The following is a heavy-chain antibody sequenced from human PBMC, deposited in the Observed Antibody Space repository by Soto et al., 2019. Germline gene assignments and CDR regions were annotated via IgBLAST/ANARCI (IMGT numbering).Heavy chain of an antibody. CDR1: GYTFTSVG. J-gene: IGHJ4*02. CDR2: ITTYNDNT. V-gene: IGHV1-18*01. D-gene: IGHD4-17*01. Sequence: QVQLVQSGAEVKKPGASVKVSCKGSGYTFTSVGITWVRQAPGQGLEWMGWITTYNDNTNYAQKFQGRVTMTTDTSTSTAYMELRSLRSDDTAVYYCARVGRVKGYHYVDASDYWGQGTLVTVSS. CDR3: ARVGRVKGYHYVDASDY.